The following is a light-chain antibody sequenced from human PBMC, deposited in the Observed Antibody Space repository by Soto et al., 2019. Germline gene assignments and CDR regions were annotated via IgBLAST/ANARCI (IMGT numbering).Light chain of an antibody. CDR2: DAS. V-gene: IGKV3D-20*02. CDR1: QSLVNTY. Sequence: EVVLTPSPGSLSLSPGDRANLSCRASQSLVNTYVAWYQQKAGQAPRLLIFDASTRATGIPDRFSGSGSGTDFTLTISSLQPEDFATYYCQQANSFPLTFGGGTK. J-gene: IGKJ4*01. CDR3: QQANSFPLT.